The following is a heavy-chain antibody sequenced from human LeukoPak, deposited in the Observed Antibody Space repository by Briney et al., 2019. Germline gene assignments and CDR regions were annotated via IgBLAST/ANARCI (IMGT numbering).Heavy chain of an antibody. J-gene: IGHJ4*02. D-gene: IGHD3-16*02. CDR2: ISSSSSTI. V-gene: IGHV3-48*01. CDR3: ARDAAYYDYVWGSYRSLGYFDY. Sequence: PGGSLRLSCAASGFTFSSYSMNWVRQAPGKGLEWVSYISSSSSTIYYADSVKGRFTISRDNAKNSLYLQMNSLRAEDTAVYYCARDAAYYDYVWGSYRSLGYFDYWGQGTLVTVSS. CDR1: GFTFSSYS.